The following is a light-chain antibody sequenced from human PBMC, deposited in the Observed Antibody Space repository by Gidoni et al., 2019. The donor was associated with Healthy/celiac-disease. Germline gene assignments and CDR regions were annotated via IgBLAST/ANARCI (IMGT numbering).Light chain of an antibody. CDR1: SSDVGGYNY. Sequence: QSALTQPASGSRPPGQPITISCTGTSSDVGGYNYVSWYQQHPGKAPKLMIYEVSNRPSGVSNRFSGSKSGTTASLTISGLQAEDEADYYCRSYTSSSTLVVFGGGTKLTVL. J-gene: IGLJ2*01. CDR3: RSYTSSSTLVV. V-gene: IGLV2-14*01. CDR2: EVS.